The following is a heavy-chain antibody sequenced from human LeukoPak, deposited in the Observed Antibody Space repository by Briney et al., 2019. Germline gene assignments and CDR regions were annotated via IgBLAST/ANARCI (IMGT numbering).Heavy chain of an antibody. Sequence: RTGGSLRLSCAASGFTFSSYEMNWVRQAPGKGLEWVSAISGSGGSTYYADSVKGRFTISRDNSKNTLYLQMNSLRAEDTAVYYCAKDPSVVPAANWFDPWGQGTLVTVSS. CDR2: ISGSGGST. D-gene: IGHD2-2*01. CDR3: AKDPSVVPAANWFDP. CDR1: GFTFSSYE. V-gene: IGHV3-23*01. J-gene: IGHJ5*02.